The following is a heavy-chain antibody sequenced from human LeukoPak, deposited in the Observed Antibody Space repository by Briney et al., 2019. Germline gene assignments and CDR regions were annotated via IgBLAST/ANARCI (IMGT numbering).Heavy chain of an antibody. CDR3: ARMYYYDSSGYPDY. V-gene: IGHV1-18*01. J-gene: IGHJ4*02. Sequence: GASVKVSCKASGYTFTSYGISWVRQAPGQGLEWMGWISAYNGNTNYAQKLQGRVTMTTDTSTSTAYMELRSLRSDDTAVYYCARMYYYDSSGYPDYWGQGTLVTVSS. D-gene: IGHD3-22*01. CDR1: GYTFTSYG. CDR2: ISAYNGNT.